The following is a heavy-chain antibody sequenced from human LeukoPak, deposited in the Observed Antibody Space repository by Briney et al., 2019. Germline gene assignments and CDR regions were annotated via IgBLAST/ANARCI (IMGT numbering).Heavy chain of an antibody. CDR2: IKQDGSQE. D-gene: IGHD1-26*01. CDR1: RFTLSTYW. Sequence: GGSLRLSCAASRFTLSTYWMSWVRQAPGKGLEWVAHIKQDGSQEYYVDSVKGRFTISRDSARNSLYLQMNSLRAEDTAVYYCVRDLGGRSGHWGQGTLVTVSS. J-gene: IGHJ4*02. V-gene: IGHV3-7*01. CDR3: VRDLGGRSGH.